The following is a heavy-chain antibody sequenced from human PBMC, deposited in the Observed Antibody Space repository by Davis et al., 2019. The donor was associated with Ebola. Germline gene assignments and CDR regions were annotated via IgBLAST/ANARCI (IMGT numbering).Heavy chain of an antibody. CDR2: IRSKANNYAT. D-gene: IGHD6-19*01. J-gene: IGHJ4*02. Sequence: GESLKISCAASGFTFSGSAMHRVRQASGKGLEWVGRIRSKANNYATAYVASVKGRFTISRDDSKNTAYLQMNSLKTEDTAVYYCTSTVAGTDLDYWGQGTLVTVSS. CDR3: TSTVAGTDLDY. CDR1: GFTFSGSA. V-gene: IGHV3-73*01.